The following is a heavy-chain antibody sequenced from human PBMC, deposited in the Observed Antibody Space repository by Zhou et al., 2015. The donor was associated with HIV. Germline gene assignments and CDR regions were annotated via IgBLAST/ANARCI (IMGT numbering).Heavy chain of an antibody. CDR3: ARDDSSGYHSFDY. Sequence: QVQLVQSGVEVKQPGASVKVSCKASGDSFTSYSITWVRQAPGLRLEWMGWIYNGNTNYAQKFQGRVTMTTDTSTSTGYMELRSLRSDDTATYFCARDDSSGYHSFDYWGQGTLVTVS. V-gene: IGHV1-18*01. CDR1: GDSFTSYS. CDR2: IYNGNT. J-gene: IGHJ4*02. D-gene: IGHD3-22*01.